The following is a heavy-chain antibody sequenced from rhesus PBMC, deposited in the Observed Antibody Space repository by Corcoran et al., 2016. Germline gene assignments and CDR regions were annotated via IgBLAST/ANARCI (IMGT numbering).Heavy chain of an antibody. Sequence: QVTLKESGPALVKPTQTLTLACSFSGFSFSTTGMGVGWIRQPPGKAPEWLALFYWDDSKYYGSSLNTRLTVFKDTSKNQVVLTVTHVDPLDTATYYCAREATSSGFLFDSWGQGVLVTVSS. V-gene: IGHV2-152*01. CDR2: FYWDDSK. CDR3: AREATSSGFLFDS. D-gene: IGHD6-25*01. CDR1: GFSFSTTGMG. J-gene: IGHJ4*01.